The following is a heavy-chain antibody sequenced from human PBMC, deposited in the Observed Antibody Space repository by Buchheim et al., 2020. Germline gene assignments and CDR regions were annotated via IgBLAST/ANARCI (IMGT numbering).Heavy chain of an antibody. Sequence: QVQLQQWGAGLLKPSETLSLTCAVYGGSFSGYYWSWIRQPPGKGLEWIGEINHSGSTNYNPSLKSRVTISVDTSKNKFSLKLSSVTAADTAVYDCARGGNYYYYYGMDVWGQGTT. V-gene: IGHV4-34*01. J-gene: IGHJ6*02. CDR2: INHSGST. CDR1: GGSFSGYY. CDR3: ARGGNYYYYYGMDV.